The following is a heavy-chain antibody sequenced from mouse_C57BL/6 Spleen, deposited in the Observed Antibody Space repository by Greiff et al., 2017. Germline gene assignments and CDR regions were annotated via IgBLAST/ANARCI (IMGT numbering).Heavy chain of an antibody. J-gene: IGHJ4*01. CDR1: GYAFSSSW. D-gene: IGHD1-1*01. V-gene: IGHV1-82*01. Sequence: QVQLKESGPELVKPGASVKISCKASGYAFSSSWMNWVKQRPGKGLEWIGRIYPGDGDTNYNGKFKGKATLTADKSSSTAYMQLSSLTSEDSAVYYCAITTVVADYYAMDYWGQGTSVTVSS. CDR2: IYPGDGDT. CDR3: AITTVVADYYAMDY.